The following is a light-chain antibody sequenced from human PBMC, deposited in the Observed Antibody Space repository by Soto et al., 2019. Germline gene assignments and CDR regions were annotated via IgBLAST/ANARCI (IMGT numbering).Light chain of an antibody. CDR2: DAS. CDR3: QQYNSYYT. J-gene: IGKJ2*01. V-gene: IGKV1-5*01. CDR1: QSISSW. Sequence: DIQMTQSPSTLSASVGDRVTITCRASQSISSWLAWYQQKPGKAPKLLIYDASSLESGVPSRFSGSGSWTEFTLTISSLHPDDFATYNCQQYNSYYTFGQGTKLEIK.